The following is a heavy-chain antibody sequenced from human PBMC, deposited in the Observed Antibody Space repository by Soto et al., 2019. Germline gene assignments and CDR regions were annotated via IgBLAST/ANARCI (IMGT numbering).Heavy chain of an antibody. D-gene: IGHD5-12*01. CDR1: GGTFSTYT. Sequence: QVHLVQSGAEVKQPGSSVKVSCKASGGTFSTYTITWLRQAPGQGPEWMGRIIPVLGIANYAQKFQGRITITADKAPSTAYMQRSSLRSGVTAVFYCAIAANPNIAPGRDFFDSWGKGTLVTVSS. V-gene: IGHV1-69*02. CDR2: IIPVLGIA. CDR3: AIAANPNIAPGRDFFDS. J-gene: IGHJ4*02.